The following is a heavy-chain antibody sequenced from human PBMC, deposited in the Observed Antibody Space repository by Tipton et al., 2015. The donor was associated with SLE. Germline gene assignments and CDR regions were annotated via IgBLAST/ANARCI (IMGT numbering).Heavy chain of an antibody. Sequence: QSGAEVKRPGASVKVSCKASGYTFTTYDIFWVRQATGQGLEWMGWINPNTDNTGYARKFQGRVTMTRDTSISTAYMELSSLRSENTAVYYCGRGRGADLDFWGQGTLVTASS. CDR3: GRGRGADLDF. V-gene: IGHV1-8*01. CDR2: INPNTDNT. CDR1: GYTFTTYD. D-gene: IGHD3-16*01. J-gene: IGHJ4*02.